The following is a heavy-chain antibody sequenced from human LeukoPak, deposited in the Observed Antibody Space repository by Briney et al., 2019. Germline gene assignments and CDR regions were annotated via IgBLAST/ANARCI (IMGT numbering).Heavy chain of an antibody. CDR1: GFTFSSYG. CDR3: AKGYSGYDWSLVDY. Sequence: GGSLRLSCAASGFTFSSYGMHWVRQAPGKGLEWVAVISYDGSNKYYADSVKGRFTISRDNSKNTLYLQMNSLRAEDTAVYYCAKGYSGYDWSLVDYWGQGTLVTVSS. J-gene: IGHJ4*02. D-gene: IGHD5-12*01. V-gene: IGHV3-30*18. CDR2: ISYDGSNK.